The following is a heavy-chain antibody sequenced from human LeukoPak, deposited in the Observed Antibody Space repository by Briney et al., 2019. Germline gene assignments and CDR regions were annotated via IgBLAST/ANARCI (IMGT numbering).Heavy chain of an antibody. J-gene: IGHJ4*02. CDR3: ARVIIMPGTVDWGDS. Sequence: ASVKVSCKASGYTFTGYYIHWVRQAPGQGLEWMGRINPNSGGTNYAQKFQDRVTMTRDTSISTAYMELSSLRSDDTAVYYCARVIIMPGTVDWGDSWGQGALVTVSS. CDR1: GYTFTGYY. D-gene: IGHD6-13*01. CDR2: INPNSGGT. V-gene: IGHV1-2*06.